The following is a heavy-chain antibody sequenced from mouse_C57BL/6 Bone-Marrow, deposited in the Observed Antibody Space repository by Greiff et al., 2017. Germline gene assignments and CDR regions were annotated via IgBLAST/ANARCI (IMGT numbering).Heavy chain of an antibody. CDR1: GYTFTSYW. V-gene: IGHV1-5*01. D-gene: IGHD1-1*01. J-gene: IGHJ1*03. CDR3: TSPDYYSSSYRYFDV. CDR2: IYPGNSDT. Sequence: EVQLQQSGTVLARPGASVKMSCKTSGYTFTSYWMHWVKQRPGQGLEWIGAIYPGNSDTSYNQKFKGKAKLTAVTSASTAYMELSSLTNEDSAVYYCTSPDYYSSSYRYFDVWGTGTTVTVSS.